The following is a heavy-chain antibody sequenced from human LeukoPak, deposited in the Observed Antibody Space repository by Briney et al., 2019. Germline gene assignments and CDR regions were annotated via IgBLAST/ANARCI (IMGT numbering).Heavy chain of an antibody. CDR1: GFTFNTYG. CDR3: ASQGNSFAFDI. Sequence: GGSLRLSCAASGFTFNTYGMHWVRQAPGKGLEWVSSISHNGANTYYADSVKGRFTISRDNAKNSLYLQMNSLRAEDTAVYYCASQGNSFAFDIWGQGTMVTVSS. D-gene: IGHD4-23*01. CDR2: ISHNGANT. J-gene: IGHJ3*02. V-gene: IGHV3-21*01.